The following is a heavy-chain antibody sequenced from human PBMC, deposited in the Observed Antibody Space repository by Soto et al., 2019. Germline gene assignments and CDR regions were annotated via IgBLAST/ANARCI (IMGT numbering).Heavy chain of an antibody. CDR1: GGSFSGYY. J-gene: IGHJ5*02. CDR2: INHSGST. CDR3: AKDGWFDP. Sequence: SETLSLTCAVYGGSFSGYYWSWIRQPPGKGLEWIGEINHSGSTNYNPSLKSRVTISVDTSKNQFSLKLSSVTAADTAVYYCAKDGWFDPWGQGTLVTVSS. V-gene: IGHV4-34*01.